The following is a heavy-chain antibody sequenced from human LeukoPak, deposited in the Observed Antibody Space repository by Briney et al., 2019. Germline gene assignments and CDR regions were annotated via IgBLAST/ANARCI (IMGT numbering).Heavy chain of an antibody. Sequence: SETLSHTCTVSGDSINSLDLWSWVRQPPGKGLEWVGEMYLSGTTHSNPSVKSRVTISIDKSKNQFFLNLSSVTAADTAVYYCAGLVGRYSSGLYYYYFDYWGQGTLVTVSS. J-gene: IGHJ4*02. CDR2: MYLSGTT. CDR1: GDSINSLDL. D-gene: IGHD3-22*01. CDR3: AGLVGRYSSGLYYYYFDY. V-gene: IGHV4-4*02.